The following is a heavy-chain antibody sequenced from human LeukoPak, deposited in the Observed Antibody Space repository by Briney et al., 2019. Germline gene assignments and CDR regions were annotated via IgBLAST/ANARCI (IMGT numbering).Heavy chain of an antibody. CDR3: ARNSFDSGKPPY. J-gene: IGHJ4*02. Sequence: PSETLSLTCTVSGGSISSSSYYWGWIRQPPGKGLEWIGTIYYSGSTYYSPSLKSRVTISVDTSKNQFSLKLSSVTAADTAVYHCARNSFDSGKPPYWGQGTLVTVSS. D-gene: IGHD3-10*01. CDR1: GGSISSSSYY. CDR2: IYYSGST. V-gene: IGHV4-39*01.